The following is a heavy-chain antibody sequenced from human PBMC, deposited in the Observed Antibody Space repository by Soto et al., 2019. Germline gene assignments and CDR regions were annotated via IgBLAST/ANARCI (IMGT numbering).Heavy chain of an antibody. V-gene: IGHV3-23*01. D-gene: IGHD6-19*01. Sequence: VGSLRLSCVASGFSFSSYAMNWVRQAPGKGLEWVSGISGRGGSTYYADSVQGRFTISRDNSKNTLFLQMDSLRVEDTAVYFCAKVHIAVAAYFDYWGQGTLVTVSS. CDR3: AKVHIAVAAYFDY. CDR2: ISGRGGST. J-gene: IGHJ4*02. CDR1: GFSFSSYA.